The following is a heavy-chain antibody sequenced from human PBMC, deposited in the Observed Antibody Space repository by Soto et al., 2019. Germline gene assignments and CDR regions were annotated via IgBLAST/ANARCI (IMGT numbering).Heavy chain of an antibody. V-gene: IGHV3-43*01. D-gene: IGHD6-19*01. Sequence: GASLRLSSAAYGFTLNESSMHWVRQAPGKELEWISYIRWDSGSTDYADSVKGRFTISRDNSKHSLYLQMNSLRNEDTALYYCAKDIPVAGTAIYHYYGMDVWGQGTTVTVSS. CDR3: AKDIPVAGTAIYHYYGMDV. J-gene: IGHJ6*02. CDR1: GFTLNESS. CDR2: IRWDSGST.